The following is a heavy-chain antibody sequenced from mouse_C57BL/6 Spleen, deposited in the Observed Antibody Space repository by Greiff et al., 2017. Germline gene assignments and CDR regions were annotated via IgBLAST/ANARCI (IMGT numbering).Heavy chain of an antibody. J-gene: IGHJ4*01. D-gene: IGHD2-1*01. CDR2: INPNNGGT. Sequence: DVKLQESGPELVKPGASVKIPCKASGYTFTDYNMDWVKQSHGKSLEWIGDINPNNGGTIYNQKFKGKATLTVDKSSSTAYMELRSLTSEDTAVYYCARDGNYDYAMDYWGQGTSVTVSS. CDR3: ARDGNYDYAMDY. V-gene: IGHV1-18*01. CDR1: GYTFTDYN.